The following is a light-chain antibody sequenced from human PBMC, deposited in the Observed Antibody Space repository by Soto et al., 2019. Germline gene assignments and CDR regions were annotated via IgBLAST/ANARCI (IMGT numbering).Light chain of an antibody. Sequence: QSVLTQPASVSGSPGQSIAISCTGTSSDVGGYDYVSWYQQHPGKAPKLMIYDVSNRPSGVSNRFSGSKSDNTASLTISGLQAEDEADYYCSSYTSSSTNVFGPGTKVTVL. CDR2: DVS. CDR3: SSYTSSSTNV. CDR1: SSDVGGYDY. V-gene: IGLV2-14*01. J-gene: IGLJ1*01.